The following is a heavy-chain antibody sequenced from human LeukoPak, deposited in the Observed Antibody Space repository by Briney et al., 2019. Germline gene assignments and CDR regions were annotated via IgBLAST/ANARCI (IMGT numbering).Heavy chain of an antibody. CDR1: GYTFTGYY. V-gene: IGHV1-2*02. CDR2: INPNSGGT. D-gene: IGHD2-21*02. CDR3: ALGVVVTATRLLWFDP. Sequence: ASVKVSCKASGYTFTGYYMHWVRQAPGQGLGWMGWINPNSGGTNYAQKFQGRVTMTRDTSISTAYMELSRLRSDDTAVYYCALGVVVTATRLLWFDPWGQGTLVTVSS. J-gene: IGHJ5*02.